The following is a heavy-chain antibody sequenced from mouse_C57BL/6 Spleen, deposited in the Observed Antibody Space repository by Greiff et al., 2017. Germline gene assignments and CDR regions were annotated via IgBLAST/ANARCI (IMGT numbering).Heavy chain of an antibody. CDR3: ARNWGDLYWDFDV. V-gene: IGHV2-2*01. J-gene: IGHJ1*03. Sequence: QVHVKQSGPGLVQPSQSLSITCTVSGFSLTSYGVHWVRQSPGKGLEWLGVIWSGGSTDYNAAFISRLSISTDNSKSQVFFKMNSLQADDTAIYYCARNWGDLYWDFDVWGTGTTVTVSS. CDR2: IWSGGST. CDR1: GFSLTSYG.